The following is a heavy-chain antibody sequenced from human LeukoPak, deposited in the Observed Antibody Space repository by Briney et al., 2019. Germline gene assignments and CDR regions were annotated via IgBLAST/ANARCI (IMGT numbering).Heavy chain of an antibody. CDR3: ARGQQWPEAFDY. J-gene: IGHJ4*02. V-gene: IGHV1-46*01. Sequence: ASVKVSCKASGYTFTSHHMHWVRQAPGQGLEWMGIINPSGGSTNYAQKFQGRVIMTRDMSTSTVYMELSSLRSEDTAVYYCARGQQWPEAFDYWGLGTLVTVSS. D-gene: IGHD6-19*01. CDR1: GYTFTSHH. CDR2: INPSGGST.